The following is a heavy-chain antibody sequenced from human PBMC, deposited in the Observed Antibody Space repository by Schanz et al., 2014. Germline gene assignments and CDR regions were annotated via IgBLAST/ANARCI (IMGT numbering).Heavy chain of an antibody. J-gene: IGHJ6*02. CDR2: VIPILGIA. D-gene: IGHD2-15*01. V-gene: IGHV1-69*02. CDR3: ARGGGPEDVFDI. CDR1: GGTFSRLT. Sequence: QVQLVQSGADVKKPGSSVRVSCKASGGTFSRLTFSWVRQAPGQGLEWMGRVIPILGIANYAQKFQGRVTITADRSTSTAYMELSSLRSEDTAVYYCARGGGPEDVFDIWGQGTTVTVSS.